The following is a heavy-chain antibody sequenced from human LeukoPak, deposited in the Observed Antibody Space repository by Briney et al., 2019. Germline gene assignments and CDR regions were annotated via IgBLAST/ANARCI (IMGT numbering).Heavy chain of an antibody. CDR1: GFTFSSYA. Sequence: PGGSLRLSCAASGFTFSSYAMSWVRQAPGKGLEWVSAISGSGGSTYYADSVKGRFTISRDNSKNTLYLQMNSLRAEDTAVYYCAKIGPPYYYDSSGYLNGGKWFVYWGQGTLVTVSS. CDR3: AKIGPPYYYDSSGYLNGGKWFVY. J-gene: IGHJ4*02. D-gene: IGHD3-22*01. CDR2: ISGSGGST. V-gene: IGHV3-23*01.